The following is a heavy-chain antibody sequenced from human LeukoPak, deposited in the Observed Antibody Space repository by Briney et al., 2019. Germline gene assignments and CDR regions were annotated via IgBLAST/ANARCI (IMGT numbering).Heavy chain of an antibody. Sequence: QPGRSLRLSCAASGFTFDDYAMHWVRQAPGKGLEWVSGISWNSGSIAYADSVKGRFTISRDNAKNSLYLQMNSLRAEDTAVYYCARDVWGRNYYGMDVWGKGTTVTVSS. CDR1: GFTFDDYA. CDR2: ISWNSGSI. V-gene: IGHV3-9*01. J-gene: IGHJ6*04. CDR3: ARDVWGRNYYGMDV. D-gene: IGHD3-16*01.